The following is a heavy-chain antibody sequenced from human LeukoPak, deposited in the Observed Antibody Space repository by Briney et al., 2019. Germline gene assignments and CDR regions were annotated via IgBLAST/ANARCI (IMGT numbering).Heavy chain of an antibody. CDR3: ARHRLVGATPNWFDP. V-gene: IGHV4-39*01. Sequence: PSETLSLTCTVSGGSISSSSYYWGWIRQPPGKGLEWIGSIYYSGSTYYNPSLKSRVTISVDTSKNQFSLKLSSVTAADTAVYYCARHRLVGATPNWFDPWGQGTLVTVSS. CDR1: GGSISSSSYY. J-gene: IGHJ5*02. D-gene: IGHD1-26*01. CDR2: IYYSGST.